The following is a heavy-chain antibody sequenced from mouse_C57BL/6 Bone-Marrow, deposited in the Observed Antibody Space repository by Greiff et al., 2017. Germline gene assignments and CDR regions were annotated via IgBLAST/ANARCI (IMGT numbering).Heavy chain of an antibody. Sequence: VMLVESGPGLVAPSQSLSITCTVSGFSLTSYAISWVRQPPGKGLEWLGVIWTGGGTNYNSALKSRLSSSKDNSKSQVFLKMNSLQTDDTARYYCARNSDYDYGGFAYWGQGTLVTVSA. V-gene: IGHV2-9-1*01. CDR3: ARNSDYDYGGFAY. J-gene: IGHJ3*01. D-gene: IGHD2-4*01. CDR2: IWTGGGT. CDR1: GFSLTSYA.